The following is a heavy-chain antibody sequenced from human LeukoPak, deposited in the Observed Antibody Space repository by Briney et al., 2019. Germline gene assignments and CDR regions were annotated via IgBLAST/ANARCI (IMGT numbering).Heavy chain of an antibody. V-gene: IGHV4-34*01. CDR2: INHSGST. CDR3: ARDPELWFGELGSRDY. J-gene: IGHJ4*02. Sequence: SETLSLTCAVYGGSFSGYYWSWIRQPPGKGLEWIGEINHSGSTNYNPSLKSRVAISVDTSKNQFSLKLSSVTAADTAVYYCARDPELWFGELGSRDYWGQGTLVTVSS. D-gene: IGHD3-10*01. CDR1: GGSFSGYY.